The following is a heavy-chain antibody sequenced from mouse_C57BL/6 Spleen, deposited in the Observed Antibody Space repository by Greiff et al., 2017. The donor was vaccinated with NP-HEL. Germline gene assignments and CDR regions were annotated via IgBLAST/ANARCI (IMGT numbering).Heavy chain of an antibody. J-gene: IGHJ4*01. CDR1: GYTFTSYT. D-gene: IGHD2-4*01. CDR3: ARGDYDYDRGAMDY. V-gene: IGHV1-4*01. Sequence: QVQLQQSGAELARPGASVKMSCKASGYTFTSYTMHWVKQRPGQGLEWIGYINPRSGYTKYNQKFKDKATLTADKSSSTAYMQLSSLTSEDSAVYYCARGDYDYDRGAMDYWGQGTSVTVSS. CDR2: INPRSGYT.